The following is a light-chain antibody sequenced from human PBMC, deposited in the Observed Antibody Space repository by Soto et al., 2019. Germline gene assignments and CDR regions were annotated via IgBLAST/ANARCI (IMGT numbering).Light chain of an antibody. J-gene: IGKJ1*01. CDR3: QQYNSYLS. V-gene: IGKV1-5*01. Sequence: DIQMTQSPSTLSASVGDRVTITCRARQSISSWLAWYQQKPGKAPKLLIYDASRLESGVPSRFSGSGYGTELTLTISILQPDEFAAYYCQQYNSYLSFGEGTKVDIK. CDR1: QSISSW. CDR2: DAS.